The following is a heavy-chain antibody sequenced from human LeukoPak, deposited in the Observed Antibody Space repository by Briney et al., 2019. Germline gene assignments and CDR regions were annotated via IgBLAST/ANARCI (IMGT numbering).Heavy chain of an antibody. CDR2: MNPNSGNT. Sequence: ASVKVSCKASGYTFTSYDINWVRQATGQGLEWMGWMNPNSGNTGYAQKFQGRVTMTRNTSISTAYMELSSLRSEDTAVYYCATFGFYDPLGAFDCWGQGTLVTVSS. D-gene: IGHD2/OR15-2a*01. J-gene: IGHJ4*02. CDR3: ATFGFYDPLGAFDC. CDR1: GYTFTSYD. V-gene: IGHV1-8*01.